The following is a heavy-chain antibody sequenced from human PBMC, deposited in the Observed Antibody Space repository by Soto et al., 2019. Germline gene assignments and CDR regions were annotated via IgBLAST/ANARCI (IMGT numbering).Heavy chain of an antibody. D-gene: IGHD2-2*01. J-gene: IGHJ5*02. CDR2: ISTYNGNT. V-gene: IGHV1-18*04. Sequence: GASVKVSCKASGYTFTSYGLSWVRQAPGQGLEWMGWISTYNGNTNYAQRFQGRVTLTRDTSTDTVSLELSGLRSDDTAVYYCARDDCTSANCYAYNWFDPWGQGTLVTVSS. CDR3: ARDDCTSANCYAYNWFDP. CDR1: GYTFTSYG.